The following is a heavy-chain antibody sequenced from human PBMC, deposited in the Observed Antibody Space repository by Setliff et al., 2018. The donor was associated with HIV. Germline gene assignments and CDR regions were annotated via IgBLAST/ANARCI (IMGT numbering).Heavy chain of an antibody. D-gene: IGHD3-16*01. CDR1: GVTFRRFA. CDR2: IIPMFGTT. CDR3: ATAGGRSWFDP. Sequence: SVKVSCKASGVTFRRFAFSWVRQAPGQGLEWMGGIIPMFGTTNYAQKFQGSVTIIADESTSTAYMELSSLRSEDTAVYYCATAGGRSWFDPWGPGTLVTSPQ. V-gene: IGHV1-69*13. J-gene: IGHJ5*02.